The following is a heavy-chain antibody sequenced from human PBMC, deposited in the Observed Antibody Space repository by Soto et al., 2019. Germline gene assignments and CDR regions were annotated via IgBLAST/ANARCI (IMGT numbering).Heavy chain of an antibody. J-gene: IGHJ4*02. D-gene: IGHD4-17*01. V-gene: IGHV4-39*01. Sequence: KPSETLSLTCTVSGGSISSSSYYWGWIRQPPGKGLEWIGSIYYSGSTYYNPSLKSRVTISVDTSKNQFSLKLSSVTAADTAVYYCATPSQNDYGDRYYFDYWGQGTQVTVSS. CDR1: GGSISSSSYY. CDR2: IYYSGST. CDR3: ATPSQNDYGDRYYFDY.